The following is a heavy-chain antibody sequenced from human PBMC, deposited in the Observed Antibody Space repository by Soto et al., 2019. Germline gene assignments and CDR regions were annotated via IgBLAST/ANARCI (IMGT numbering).Heavy chain of an antibody. Sequence: EVQLVESGGGVVRPGGSLRLSCAASGFTFDDHGMSWVRQAPGKGLEWVSGINWNGGSTGYADSVKGRFTISRDNDKYSLYLQMNSLRDEDSALFFCTRDGEIAVAGSDFWGQGTLVTVSS. V-gene: IGHV3-20*04. CDR1: GFTFDDHG. J-gene: IGHJ4*02. CDR2: INWNGGST. D-gene: IGHD6-19*01. CDR3: TRDGEIAVAGSDF.